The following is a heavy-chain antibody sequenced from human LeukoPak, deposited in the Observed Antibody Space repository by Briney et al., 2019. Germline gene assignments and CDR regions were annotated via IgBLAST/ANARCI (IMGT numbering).Heavy chain of an antibody. Sequence: SETLSLTCTVSGGSINSNSYYWGWIRQPPGKGLEWIGSISYSGTTYYSPSLKSRVTISVDTSKNQFSLKLISVTAADTALYYCARHGSRPFDLRGQGTMVTVSS. V-gene: IGHV4-39*01. CDR3: ARHGSRPFDL. D-gene: IGHD6-13*01. J-gene: IGHJ3*01. CDR1: GGSINSNSYY. CDR2: ISYSGTT.